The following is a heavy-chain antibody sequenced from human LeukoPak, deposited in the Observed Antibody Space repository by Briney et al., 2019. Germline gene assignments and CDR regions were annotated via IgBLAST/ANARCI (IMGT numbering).Heavy chain of an antibody. CDR2: ISSSSSYI. J-gene: IGHJ4*02. Sequence: GGSLRLSCAAAGFTFSSYSMNWVRQAPGKGLEWVPSISSSSSYIYYADSVKGRFAISRDNAKNSLSLQMNSLRAEDTAVYYCARGPRHFDYWGQGTLVTVSS. CDR1: GFTFSSYS. CDR3: ARGPRHFDY. V-gene: IGHV3-21*01.